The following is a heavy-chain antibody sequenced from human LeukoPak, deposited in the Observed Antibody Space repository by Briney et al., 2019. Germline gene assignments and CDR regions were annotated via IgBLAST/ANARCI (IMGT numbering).Heavy chain of an antibody. D-gene: IGHD3-22*01. CDR2: MNPHSGNK. V-gene: IGHV1-8*01. J-gene: IGHJ4*02. CDR3: ARLPYYYNSSDYAL. Sequence: GASVKVSCKASGYTFNSYDINWVRQATGQGLEWVGWMNPHSGNKAYAQRFQGRVSLTRNTSISTAYMELSSLRSEDTAVYYCARLPYYYNSSDYALWGQGTLVTVPS. CDR1: GYTFNSYD.